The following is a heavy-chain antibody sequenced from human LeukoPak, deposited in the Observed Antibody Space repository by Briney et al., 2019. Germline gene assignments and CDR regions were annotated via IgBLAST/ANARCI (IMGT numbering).Heavy chain of an antibody. D-gene: IGHD3-3*01. Sequence: GGSLRLSCAASGMTFTDTWMSWVRQAPGKGLECVGRIKNNANGGPTEYAAPVKGRFTISRDESKKTLYLQMNSLKDEDTAVYYCCTDVAFWSAHPDKWGRGTLVTVSS. CDR3: CTDVAFWSAHPDK. CDR1: GMTFTDTW. J-gene: IGHJ4*02. V-gene: IGHV3-15*01. CDR2: IKNNANGGPT.